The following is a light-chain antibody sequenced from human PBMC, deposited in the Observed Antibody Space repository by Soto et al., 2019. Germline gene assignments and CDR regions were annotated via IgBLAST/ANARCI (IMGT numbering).Light chain of an antibody. V-gene: IGKV1-39*01. CDR2: AAS. Sequence: DIQMTQSPSSLSASVGDRVTITCRASQSISSYLNWYQQNPGKAPKLLIYAASSLQSGVPSRFXGSGSGTDFTLTISSLQPEDFATYYCQQSYSTPRLTFGGGTKVEIK. J-gene: IGKJ4*01. CDR1: QSISSY. CDR3: QQSYSTPRLT.